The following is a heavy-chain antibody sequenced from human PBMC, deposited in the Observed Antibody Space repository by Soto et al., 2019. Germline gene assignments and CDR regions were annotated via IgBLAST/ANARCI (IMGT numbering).Heavy chain of an antibody. CDR3: ARVEAKVRGATYGMDV. Sequence: SETLSLTCNVSGDPISNHYWNWIRQPPGKGLEWIATIYNSGNSVSNPSLKSRVTISIDTSKNHFSLTLNSVTAADSAVYYCARVEAKVRGATYGMDVWGQGTKVTVSS. J-gene: IGHJ6*02. CDR2: IYNSGNS. CDR1: GDPISNHY. V-gene: IGHV4-59*11. D-gene: IGHD3-10*01.